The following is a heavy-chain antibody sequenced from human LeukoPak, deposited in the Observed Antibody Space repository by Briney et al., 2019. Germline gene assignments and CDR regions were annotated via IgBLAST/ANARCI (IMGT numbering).Heavy chain of an antibody. D-gene: IGHD2-21*02. V-gene: IGHV3-23*01. Sequence: GGSLRLSCAASGFTFSCYAMSWVRQAPGKGLEWVSAISGSGGSTYYADSVRGRVTISRDNSENTLYLQMNSLRADDTAVYYCVKGCDADCYRSDYWGQGTLVTVSS. J-gene: IGHJ4*02. CDR1: GFTFSCYA. CDR3: VKGCDADCYRSDY. CDR2: ISGSGGST.